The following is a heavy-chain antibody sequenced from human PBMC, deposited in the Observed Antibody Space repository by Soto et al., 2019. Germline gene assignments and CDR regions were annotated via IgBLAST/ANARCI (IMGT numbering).Heavy chain of an antibody. V-gene: IGHV1-18*01. CDR1: GYTFTSYG. D-gene: IGHD3-3*01. Sequence: QVQLVQSGAEVKKPGASVKVSCKASGYTFTSYGISWVRQAPGQGLEWMGWISAYNGNTNYAQKLQGRVTMTTDTSTSTAYMELRSLRSDDTPVYYCARDRLDEFWSGLPDYWGQGTLVTVSS. CDR3: ARDRLDEFWSGLPDY. CDR2: ISAYNGNT. J-gene: IGHJ4*02.